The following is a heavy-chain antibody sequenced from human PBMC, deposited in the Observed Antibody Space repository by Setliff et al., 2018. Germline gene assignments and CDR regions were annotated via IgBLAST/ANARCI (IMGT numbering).Heavy chain of an antibody. D-gene: IGHD2-2*01. J-gene: IGHJ6*03. V-gene: IGHV4-61*09. CDR3: ARDHAPVPTARQVYYSLDV. CDR1: GASISSGGYY. CDR2: ISPSGST. Sequence: TLSLTCTVSGASISSGGYYWTWIRQPAGKALEWIGHISPSGSTTYNPSLKSRVTISVDTSKNQFSLRLSSVTAADTAVYYCARDHAPVPTARQVYYSLDVWGKGTTVTVSS.